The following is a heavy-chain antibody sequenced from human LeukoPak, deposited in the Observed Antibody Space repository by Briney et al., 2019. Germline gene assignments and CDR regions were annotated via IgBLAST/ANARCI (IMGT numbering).Heavy chain of an antibody. CDR3: AKSTSSWERVDY. CDR1: GFTFSSYA. V-gene: IGHV3-23*01. J-gene: IGHJ4*02. D-gene: IGHD6-13*01. CDR2: ISGDSGRT. Sequence: GGSLRLSCAASGFTFSSYAMSWVRQAPGKGLEWVSSISGDSGRTYYADSVKGRFSISRDNSNNTLYLQMNSLRAEGAAVYYCAKSTSSWERVDYWGQGALVTVSS.